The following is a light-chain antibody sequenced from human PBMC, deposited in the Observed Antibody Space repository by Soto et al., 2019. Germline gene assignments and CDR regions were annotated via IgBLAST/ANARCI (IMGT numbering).Light chain of an antibody. V-gene: IGLV2-8*01. CDR2: EVY. J-gene: IGLJ3*02. CDR1: FNDVGGYNY. Sequence: QSALTQPPSASGSPGQSVTISCTGTFNDVGGYNYVSWYQQHPGKAPKAIIYEVYKRPSGVPDRFSGSKSGKTASLTVSGLQADDEADYYCSSYVGNNNLVFGGGTKLTAL. CDR3: SSYVGNNNLV.